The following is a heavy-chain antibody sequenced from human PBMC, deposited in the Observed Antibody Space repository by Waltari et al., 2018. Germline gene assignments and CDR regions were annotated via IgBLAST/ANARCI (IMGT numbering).Heavy chain of an antibody. CDR1: GGSISSSSYY. CDR2: IYYSGST. CDR3: ARGIAAAGTGIFDY. V-gene: IGHV4-39*07. J-gene: IGHJ4*02. Sequence: QLQLQESGPGLVKPSETLSLTCTVSGGSISSSSYYWGWIRQPQGEGLELIGSIYYSGSTYYNPSLKSRVTISVDTSKNQFSLKLSSVTAADTAVYYCARGIAAAGTGIFDYWGQGTLVTVSS. D-gene: IGHD6-13*01.